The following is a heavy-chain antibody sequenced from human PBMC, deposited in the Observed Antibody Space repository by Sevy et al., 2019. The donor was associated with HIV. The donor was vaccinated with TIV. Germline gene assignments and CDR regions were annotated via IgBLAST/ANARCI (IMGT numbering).Heavy chain of an antibody. J-gene: IGHJ5*02. CDR1: GFTFCSYA. V-gene: IGHV3-23*01. CDR3: AKLRSIAAVGPDNWSDP. D-gene: IGHD6-13*01. CDR2: ISGSGGRT. Sequence: GGSLRLSCTASGFTFCSYAMSWVRQAPGKGLEWVSAISGSGGRTYYADSVKGRFTISRDNSKNTLYLQMNSLRAEDTAVYYCAKLRSIAAVGPDNWSDPWGQGTLVTVSS.